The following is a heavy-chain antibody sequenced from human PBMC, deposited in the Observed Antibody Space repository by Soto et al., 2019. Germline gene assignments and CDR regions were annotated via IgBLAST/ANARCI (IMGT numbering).Heavy chain of an antibody. V-gene: IGHV3-66*01. CDR1: GFNVSSNY. D-gene: IGHD6-19*01. Sequence: GGSLRLSCAASGFNVSSNYMSWVRQAPGKGLEWVSLIYSGGSTYYADSVKGRFTISRDNSKNTLYLQMNSLRAEDTAVYYCAREGGDLEQWLVPYYFDYWGQGTLVTVSS. CDR2: IYSGGST. CDR3: AREGGDLEQWLVPYYFDY. J-gene: IGHJ4*02.